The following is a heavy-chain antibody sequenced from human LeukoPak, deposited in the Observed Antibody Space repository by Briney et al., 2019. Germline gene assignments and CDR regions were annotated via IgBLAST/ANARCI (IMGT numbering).Heavy chain of an antibody. CDR3: ARARDSSGYYLLDY. CDR1: GGTFSSYA. V-gene: IGHV1-69*04. CDR2: IIPILGIA. D-gene: IGHD3-22*01. Sequence: ASVKVSCKASGGTFSSYAISWVRQAPGQGLEWIGRIIPILGIANYAQKFQGRVTITADKSTSTAYMELSSLRSEDTAVYYCARARDSSGYYLLDYWGQGTLVTVSS. J-gene: IGHJ4*02.